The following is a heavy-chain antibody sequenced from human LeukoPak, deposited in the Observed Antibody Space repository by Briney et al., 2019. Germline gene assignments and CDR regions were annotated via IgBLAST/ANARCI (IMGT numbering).Heavy chain of an antibody. CDR2: TSSSDAGK. D-gene: IGHD6-13*01. CDR3: ATTGYSSRNY. V-gene: IGHV3-23*01. Sequence: GGSLRLSCTVSGFSFSSYALSWVRRAPGKGLEWVSATSSSDAGKYYADSVRGRFTISRDNSRNTMYLQMNSLRVEDAAVYYCATTGYSSRNYWGQGTLVTVSS. CDR1: GFSFSSYA. J-gene: IGHJ4*02.